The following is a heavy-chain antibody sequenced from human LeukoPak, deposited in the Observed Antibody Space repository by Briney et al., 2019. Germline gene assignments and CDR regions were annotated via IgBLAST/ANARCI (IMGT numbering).Heavy chain of an antibody. CDR2: ISSSGTTI. V-gene: IGHV3-11*01. D-gene: IGHD6-6*01. J-gene: IGHJ5*02. Sequence: GGSLRLSCAASGFTFSDYYMSWIRQAPGKGLEWVSYISSSGTTIYYADSVKGRFTFSRDNAKNSLYLQMNSLRAEDTAVYYCAREYSSSSSLRIDPWGQGTLVTVSS. CDR3: AREYSSSSSLRIDP. CDR1: GFTFSDYY.